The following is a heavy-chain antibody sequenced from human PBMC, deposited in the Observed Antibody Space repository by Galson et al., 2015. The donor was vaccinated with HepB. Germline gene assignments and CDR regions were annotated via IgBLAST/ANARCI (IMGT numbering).Heavy chain of an antibody. CDR2: TYYRSKWYN. D-gene: IGHD1-26*01. J-gene: IGHJ6*03. CDR1: GDSVSSNSAA. Sequence: CAISGDSVSSNSAAWNWIRQSPSRGLEWLGRTYYRSKWYNDYAVSVKSRITINPDTSKNQFSLQLNSVTPEHTAVYYCAREIVGATTGSLWYYYYMDVWGKGTTVTVSS. V-gene: IGHV6-1*01. CDR3: AREIVGATTGSLWYYYYMDV.